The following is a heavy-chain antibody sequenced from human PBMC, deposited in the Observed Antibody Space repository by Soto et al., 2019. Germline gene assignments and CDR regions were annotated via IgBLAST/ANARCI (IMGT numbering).Heavy chain of an antibody. D-gene: IGHD2-21*02. Sequence: GGSLRLSCGVSGFPFAPSTMSWVRQAPGKGLEWVSTISVSVGSTYSADSVQGRFTVSSDISDNTLFLRMTSLTADDTAVYFCAKRDVPHSTSNAYFYDHWGRGGLVTVSS. CDR2: ISVSVGST. CDR1: GFPFAPST. J-gene: IGHJ4*02. CDR3: AKRDVPHSTSNAYFYDH. V-gene: IGHV3-23*01.